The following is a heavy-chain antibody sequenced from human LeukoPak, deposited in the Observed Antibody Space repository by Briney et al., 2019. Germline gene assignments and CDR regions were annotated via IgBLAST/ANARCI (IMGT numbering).Heavy chain of an antibody. D-gene: IGHD1-1*01. J-gene: IGHJ4*02. Sequence: PSETLSLTCTVSGDSISSYYWSWIRQPPGKGLEWIGYIYNSATTNYNPSLKSRVTISVDTSKNQFSLKLSSVTAADTAVYYCARGSVQNGAFDYWGQGTLVTVSS. CDR3: ARGSVQNGAFDY. CDR1: GDSISSYY. CDR2: IYNSATT. V-gene: IGHV4-59*12.